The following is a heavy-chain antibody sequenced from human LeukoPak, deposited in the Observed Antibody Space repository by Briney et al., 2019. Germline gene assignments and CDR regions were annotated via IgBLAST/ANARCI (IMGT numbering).Heavy chain of an antibody. CDR1: GFTFSSYS. CDR3: ARLANWGSTIVAYYFDY. Sequence: GGSLRLSCAASGFTFSSYSMNWVRQAPGKGLEWVSSISSSSSYIYYADSVKGRFTISRDNAKNSLYLQMNSLRAEDTAVYYCARLANWGSTIVAYYFDYWGQGTLVTVSS. D-gene: IGHD7-27*01. V-gene: IGHV3-21*01. CDR2: ISSSSSYI. J-gene: IGHJ4*02.